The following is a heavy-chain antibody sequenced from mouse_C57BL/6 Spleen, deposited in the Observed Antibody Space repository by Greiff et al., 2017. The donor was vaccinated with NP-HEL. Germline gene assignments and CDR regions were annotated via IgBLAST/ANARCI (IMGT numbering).Heavy chain of an antibody. CDR1: GYTFTSYW. CDR3: ARDYGNSQYYFDY. CDR2: IHPNSGST. V-gene: IGHV1-64*01. D-gene: IGHD1-1*01. Sequence: VQLQQSGAELVKPGASVKLSCKASGYTFTSYWMHWVKQRPGQGLEWIGMIHPNSGSTNYNEKFKSKATLTVDKSSSTAYMQISSLTSEASAIYDCARDYGNSQYYFDYWGQGTTRTVSS. J-gene: IGHJ2*01.